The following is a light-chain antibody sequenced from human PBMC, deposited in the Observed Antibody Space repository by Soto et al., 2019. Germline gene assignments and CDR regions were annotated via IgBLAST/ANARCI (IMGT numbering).Light chain of an antibody. CDR3: QQYGSSGT. Sequence: EIVLTQSPGTLSLSPGERATLSCRASQSVSNNYFAWYQQKPGQAPRLLIYGASNRATGIPDRFSGSGSGTDFTLTISRLEPEDVAVYYCQQYGSSGTFGQGTKVEIK. CDR1: QSVSNNY. J-gene: IGKJ1*01. V-gene: IGKV3-20*01. CDR2: GAS.